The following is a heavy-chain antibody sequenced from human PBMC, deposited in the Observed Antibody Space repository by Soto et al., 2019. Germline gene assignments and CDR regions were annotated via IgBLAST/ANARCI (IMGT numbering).Heavy chain of an antibody. Sequence: QVRLQESGPGLVKPSETLSLTCSVSGDSVTRANAYWIWLRQAPGKGLEWIGYLYNSGSTNYKPSLRSRVSLSLDTSKNQFSVNLTSVTTADSAIYYCVKLQPPGWIDAWGHGTLVAVS. CDR1: GDSVTRANAY. CDR3: VKLQPPGWIDA. V-gene: IGHV4-61*01. J-gene: IGHJ5*01. D-gene: IGHD4-4*01. CDR2: LYNSGST.